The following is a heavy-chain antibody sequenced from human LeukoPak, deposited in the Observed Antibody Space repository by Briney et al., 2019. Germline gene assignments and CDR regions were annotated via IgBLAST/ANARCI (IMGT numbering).Heavy chain of an antibody. D-gene: IGHD3-22*01. CDR3: AKDPPYYYDSSGYGGGAFDI. Sequence: GGSLRLSCAASGFTFSSYAMGWVRQAPGKGLEWVSAISGSGGSTYYADSVKGRFTISRDNSKNTLYLQMNSLRAEDTAVYYCAKDPPYYYDSSGYGGGAFDIWGQGTMVTVSS. CDR2: ISGSGGST. V-gene: IGHV3-23*01. J-gene: IGHJ3*02. CDR1: GFTFSSYA.